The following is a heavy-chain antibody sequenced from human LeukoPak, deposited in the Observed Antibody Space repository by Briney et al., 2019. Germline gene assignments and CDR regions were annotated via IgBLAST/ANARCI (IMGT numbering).Heavy chain of an antibody. D-gene: IGHD5-24*01. CDR3: AREVRDGYNPYFDY. CDR1: GGTFSSYA. CDR2: IIPIFGIA. J-gene: IGHJ4*02. V-gene: IGHV1-69*10. Sequence: SVKVSCKASGGTFSSYAISWVRQAPGQGLEWMGGIIPIFGIANYAQKFQGRVTITADKSTGTAYMELSSLRSEDTAVYYCAREVRDGYNPYFDYWGQGTLVTVS.